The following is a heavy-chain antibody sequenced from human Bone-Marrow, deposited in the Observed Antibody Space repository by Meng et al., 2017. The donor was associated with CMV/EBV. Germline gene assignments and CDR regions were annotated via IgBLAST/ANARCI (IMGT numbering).Heavy chain of an antibody. V-gene: IGHV3-21*01. Sequence: GESLKISCAASGFTFSSYSMNWVRQAPGKGLEWVSSISSSSYIYYADSVKGRFTISRDNAKNSLYLQMNSLRAEDTAVYYCARDNIVVVPAAPAYYYYGMDVWGQGTTVTGSS. D-gene: IGHD2-2*01. J-gene: IGHJ6*01. CDR2: ISSSSYI. CDR1: GFTFSSYS. CDR3: ARDNIVVVPAAPAYYYYGMDV.